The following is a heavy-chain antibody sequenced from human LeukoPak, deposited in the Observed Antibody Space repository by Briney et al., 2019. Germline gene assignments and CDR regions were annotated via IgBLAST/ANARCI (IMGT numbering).Heavy chain of an antibody. CDR3: ARSGYQLLSGVYFDY. CDR2: IIPFLGLS. Sequence: GASVKVSCKASGGTFSSYAFSWVRQAPGQGLEWMGRIIPFLGLSNYAQKFQGRVTITADKSTSTAYMELNTLSLRSEDTAVYYCARSGYQLLSGVYFDYWGQGTLVTVSS. J-gene: IGHJ4*02. D-gene: IGHD2-2*01. CDR1: GGTFSSYA. V-gene: IGHV1-69*04.